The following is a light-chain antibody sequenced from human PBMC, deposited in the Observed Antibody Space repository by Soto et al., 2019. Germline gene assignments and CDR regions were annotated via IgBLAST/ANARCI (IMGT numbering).Light chain of an antibody. CDR1: QSVSNN. J-gene: IGKJ2*01. CDR3: QQYNNWPPVT. Sequence: EIVMTQSPATLSVSPGERATLSCRASQSVSNNLAWYQQKPGQTPRLLIYGASTRATGIPVRFSGSWSGTEFTLTISSLQSEDFAVYYCQQYNNWPPVTFGQGTKLEIK. CDR2: GAS. V-gene: IGKV3-15*01.